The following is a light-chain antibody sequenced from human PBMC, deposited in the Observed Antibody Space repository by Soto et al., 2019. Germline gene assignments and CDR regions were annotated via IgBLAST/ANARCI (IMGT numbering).Light chain of an antibody. V-gene: IGLV2-11*01. Sequence: QSALTQPRSVSGSPGQSVIISCTGTSSDVGAYNYVSWYQQHPGRAPKLMIYDVGKWPSGVPDRFSASKSGNTASLTISGLQAEDEADYYCCSYAGSYTLSFGGGTKLTVL. CDR1: SSDVGAYNY. CDR2: DVG. J-gene: IGLJ2*01. CDR3: CSYAGSYTLS.